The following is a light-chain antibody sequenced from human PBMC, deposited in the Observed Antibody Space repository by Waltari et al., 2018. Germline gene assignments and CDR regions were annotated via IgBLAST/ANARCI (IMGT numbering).Light chain of an antibody. V-gene: IGKV3-20*01. CDR3: QHCLRLPVT. Sequence: EIVLTRSLGTFSMSLGERATPSCRDSQSVSRALAWYQQKPGQAPRLLIYDASTRATGMPDRFSGSGSGTDFSLTISRLEADDFAVYYCQHCLRLPVTFGQGTTVEI. CDR1: QSVSRA. J-gene: IGKJ1*01. CDR2: DAS.